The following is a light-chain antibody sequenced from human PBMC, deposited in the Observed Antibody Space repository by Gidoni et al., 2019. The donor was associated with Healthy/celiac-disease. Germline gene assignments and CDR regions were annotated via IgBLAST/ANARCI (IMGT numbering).Light chain of an antibody. J-gene: IGKJ4*01. CDR1: QSVSSSY. Sequence: EILLTQSPGTMSLSPAERATLSCRASQSVSSSYLAWYQQKPGQAPRLLIYGASSGATGIPDRFSSSGSRTDFTITISRLEPEDFAVYCCQQYGSSFTFGGGTKVEIK. V-gene: IGKV3-20*01. CDR3: QQYGSSFT. CDR2: GAS.